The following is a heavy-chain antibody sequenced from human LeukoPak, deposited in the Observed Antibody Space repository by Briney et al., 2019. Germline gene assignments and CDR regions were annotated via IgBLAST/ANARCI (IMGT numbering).Heavy chain of an antibody. CDR2: ISSSGSTI. J-gene: IGHJ4*02. CDR1: GFTFSDYY. V-gene: IGHV3-11*04. CDR3: ARDRGSGSYYSQD. Sequence: GGSLRLSCAASGFTFSDYYMSWIRQAPGKGLEWVSYISSSGSTIYYADSVKGRFIISRNNAKNSLYLQMNSLRAEDTAVYYCARDRGSGSYYSQDWGQGTLVTVSS. D-gene: IGHD3-10*01.